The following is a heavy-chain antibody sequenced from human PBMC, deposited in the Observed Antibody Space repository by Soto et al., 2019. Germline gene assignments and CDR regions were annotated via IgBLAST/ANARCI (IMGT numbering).Heavy chain of an antibody. CDR3: GRDIRGGFDS. CDR1: GASISSSNW. Sequence: QVQLQESGPGLVKPSGTLSLTCAVSGASISSSNWWIWVRQPPGKGLEWIGEIYHSGSTNYNSSLKSRVTISVDRSTNQCPVKLSYVTAAGTAVYSCGRDIRGGFDSWGQGTLVTVSS. D-gene: IGHD3-10*01. V-gene: IGHV4-4*02. CDR2: IYHSGST. J-gene: IGHJ4*02.